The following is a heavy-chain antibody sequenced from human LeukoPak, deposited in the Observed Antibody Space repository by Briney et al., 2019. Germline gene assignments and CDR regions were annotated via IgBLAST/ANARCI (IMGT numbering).Heavy chain of an antibody. D-gene: IGHD6-19*01. CDR3: ARVSYSSGWYNAFDI. CDR1: GYTFTSYA. Sequence: ASVKVSCKASGYTFTSYAMNWVRQAPGQGLEWMGWINTNNGNPTYAQGFTGRFVFSLDTSVSTAYLQISSLKAEDTAVYYCARVSYSSGWYNAFDIWGQGTMVTVSS. CDR2: INTNNGNP. V-gene: IGHV7-4-1*02. J-gene: IGHJ3*02.